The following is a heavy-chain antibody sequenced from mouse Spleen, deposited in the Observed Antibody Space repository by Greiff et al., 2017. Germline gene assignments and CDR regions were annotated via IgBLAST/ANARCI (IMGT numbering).Heavy chain of an antibody. CDR2: INPYNGGT. J-gene: IGHJ2*01. Sequence: VQLQQSGPVLVKPGASVKMSCKASGYTFTDYYMNWVKQSHGKSLEWIGVINPYNGGTSYNQKFKGKATLTVDKSSSTAYMELNSLTSEDSAVYYCARYYGNYFDYWGQGTTLTVSS. D-gene: IGHD1-1*01. CDR3: ARYYGNYFDY. CDR1: GYTFTDYY. V-gene: IGHV1-19*01.